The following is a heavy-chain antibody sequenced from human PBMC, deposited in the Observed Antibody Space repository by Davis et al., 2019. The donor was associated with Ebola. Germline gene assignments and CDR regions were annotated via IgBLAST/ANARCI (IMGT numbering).Heavy chain of an antibody. V-gene: IGHV3-23*01. CDR2: ISGSGGST. CDR1: GFTFDDYA. J-gene: IGHJ6*02. D-gene: IGHD6-13*01. Sequence: GESLKISCAASGFTFDDYAMHWVRQAPGKGLEWVSGISGSGGSTYYADSVKGRFTISRDNSKNTLYLQMNSLRAEDTAVYYCAKSQHEQQLADYYYYYGMDVWGQGTTVTVSS. CDR3: AKSQHEQQLADYYYYYGMDV.